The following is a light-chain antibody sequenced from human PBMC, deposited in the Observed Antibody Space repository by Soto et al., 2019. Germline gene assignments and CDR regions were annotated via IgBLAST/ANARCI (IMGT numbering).Light chain of an antibody. V-gene: IGKV1-5*03. J-gene: IGKJ1*01. CDR2: KAS. CDR3: QQYNSYWT. Sequence: DIQMTQSPSTLSASVGDRVTITCRASQSISSRLAWYQQKPGKAPKLLIYKASSLESGVPSRFSGSGSGTEFPLTISSLQPDDSETYYCQQYNSYWTFGQGTKVEIK. CDR1: QSISSR.